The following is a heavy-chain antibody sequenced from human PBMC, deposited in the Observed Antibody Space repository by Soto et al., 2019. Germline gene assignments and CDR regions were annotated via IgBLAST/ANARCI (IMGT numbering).Heavy chain of an antibody. CDR1: GGSISSGGYS. D-gene: IGHD2-15*01. CDR3: ARDVGYCSGGSCRRWFDP. CDR2: IYHSGST. V-gene: IGHV4-30-2*01. J-gene: IGHJ5*02. Sequence: SEALSLTCAVSGGSISSGGYSWSWIRQPPGKGLEWIGYIYHSGSTYYNPSPKSRVTISVDRSKNQFSLKLSSVTAADTAVYYCARDVGYCSGGSCRRWFDPWGQGTLVTVSS.